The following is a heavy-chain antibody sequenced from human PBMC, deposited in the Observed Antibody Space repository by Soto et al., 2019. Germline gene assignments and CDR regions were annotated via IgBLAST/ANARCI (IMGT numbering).Heavy chain of an antibody. J-gene: IGHJ2*01. Sequence: QAQLVQSGGGVKKPGASVKVSCQAGGYTFADYGISWVRQAPGQGLEWVGWIGPFNGNTNYAQNLQDRVTMTTDTSTNTAYMELRSLRSDDTALYDCARCYCTVGSCYTCWHFDLWGRGTLLTVSS. D-gene: IGHD2-15*01. V-gene: IGHV1-18*01. CDR2: IGPFNGNT. CDR1: GYTFADYG. CDR3: ARCYCTVGSCYTCWHFDL.